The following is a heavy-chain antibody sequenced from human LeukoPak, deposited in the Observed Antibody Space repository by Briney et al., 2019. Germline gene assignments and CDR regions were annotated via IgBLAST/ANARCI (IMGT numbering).Heavy chain of an antibody. J-gene: IGHJ6*04. CDR2: INHKGST. D-gene: IGHD3-10*01. CDR3: ARGPHYYGSGSYEYSYYYYYYGMDV. CDR1: GGSFSGYY. Sequence: SETLSLTCAVYGGSFSGYYWTWIRQPPGKGLEWIGEINHKGSTNYNPSLMSRVSTSVDTSKNQFSLKLSSVTAADTAVYYCARGPHYYGSGSYEYSYYYYYYGMDVWGNETTVTVSS. V-gene: IGHV4-34*01.